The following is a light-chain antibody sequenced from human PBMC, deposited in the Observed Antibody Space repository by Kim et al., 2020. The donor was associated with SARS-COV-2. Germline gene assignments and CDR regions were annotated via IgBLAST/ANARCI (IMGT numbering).Light chain of an antibody. CDR3: CSYAGSYILV. V-gene: IGLV2-11*01. J-gene: IGLJ3*02. Sequence: QSALTQPRSVSGSPGQSVTISCTGTNSDVGAYNYVSWYQHRPGKAPKLMIYDVNKRPSGVPDRFSGSKSGNTASLAISGLQAEDEADYYCCSYAGSYILVFGGGTKLTVL. CDR1: NSDVGAYNY. CDR2: DVN.